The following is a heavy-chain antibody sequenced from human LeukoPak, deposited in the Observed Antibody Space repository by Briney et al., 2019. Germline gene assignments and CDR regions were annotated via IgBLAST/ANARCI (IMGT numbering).Heavy chain of an antibody. D-gene: IGHD1-26*01. CDR2: ISSSSSYI. Sequence: GGSLRLSCAASGFTFSRHSINWVRQAPGKGLEWVSSISSSSSYIYYADSVKGRFTISRDNAKNSLYLQMNSLRAEDTAVYYCARDPAWELPLYYMDVWGKGTTVTISS. CDR3: ARDPAWELPLYYMDV. CDR1: GFTFSRHS. V-gene: IGHV3-21*01. J-gene: IGHJ6*03.